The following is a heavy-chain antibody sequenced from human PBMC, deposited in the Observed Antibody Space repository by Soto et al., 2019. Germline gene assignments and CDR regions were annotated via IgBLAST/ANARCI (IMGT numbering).Heavy chain of an antibody. D-gene: IGHD3-16*01. CDR2: IGTGGDT. CDR1: GFTFSSYD. Sequence: GGSLRLSCAASGFTFSSYDFHWVRQATGKGLKWVSGIGTGGDTYYAGSKKGRFIMSRENAKNSFYLQMNTLRVGDTAVYYCTRGADGFDYWGQGT. J-gene: IGHJ4*02. V-gene: IGHV3-13*01. CDR3: TRGADGFDY.